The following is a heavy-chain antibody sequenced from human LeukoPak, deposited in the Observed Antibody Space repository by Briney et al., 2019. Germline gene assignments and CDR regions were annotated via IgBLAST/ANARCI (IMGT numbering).Heavy chain of an antibody. D-gene: IGHD2-15*01. CDR3: ARVLGYCSGGSCLNYFDY. Sequence: PSETLSPTCTVSGGSISSSSYYWGWIRQPPGKGLEWIGSIYYSGSTYYNPSLKSRVTISVDTSKNQFSLKLSSVTAADTAVYYCARVLGYCSGGSCLNYFDYWGQGTLVTVSS. CDR2: IYYSGST. CDR1: GGSISSSSYY. V-gene: IGHV4-39*07. J-gene: IGHJ4*02.